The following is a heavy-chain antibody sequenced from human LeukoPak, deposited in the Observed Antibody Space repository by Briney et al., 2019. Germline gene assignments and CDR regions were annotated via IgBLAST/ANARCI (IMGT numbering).Heavy chain of an antibody. D-gene: IGHD5-24*01. J-gene: IGHJ3*02. CDR3: ARVGGMTTINNAAFDI. Sequence: SETLSHTCTVSGGSINSYYWNWIRQPPGKGLEWIGYIYHSGSTNYNPSLKSRVTISLDTSKNQFSLKLTSVTAADTAIYYCARVGGMTTINNAAFDIWGQGTMVTVSS. CDR1: GGSINSYY. CDR2: IYHSGST. V-gene: IGHV4-59*01.